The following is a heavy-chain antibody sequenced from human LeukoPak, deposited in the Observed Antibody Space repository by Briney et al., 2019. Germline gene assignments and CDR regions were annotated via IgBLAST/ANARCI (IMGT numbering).Heavy chain of an antibody. CDR1: GFTFSSYW. V-gene: IGHV3-74*01. CDR2: INSDGSTT. CDR3: AQDIAWGAFEQ. J-gene: IGHJ4*02. Sequence: GGSLRLSCAASGFTFSSYWMHWVRQAPGKGLEWVSRINSDGSTTSYGDSVKGRFTISRDNAKHTLSLQMNSLRVEDTALYYCAQDIAWGAFEQWGQGTLVTVSS. D-gene: IGHD2-15*01.